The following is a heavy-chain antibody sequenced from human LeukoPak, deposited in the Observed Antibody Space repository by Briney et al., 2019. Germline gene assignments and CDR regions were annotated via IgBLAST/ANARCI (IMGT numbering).Heavy chain of an antibody. V-gene: IGHV3-48*03. CDR2: ISSSGSSM. Sequence: PGGSLRLSCAASEFTFSSYEMSWVRQAPGEGLEWVSYISSSGSSMYYEDSVKGRFTISRDNAKQSVFLQMNSLRAEDKAVYFCARVVRYSPFSAYFDSWGQGTLVTVSS. CDR1: EFTFSSYE. D-gene: IGHD2-15*01. J-gene: IGHJ4*02. CDR3: ARVVRYSPFSAYFDS.